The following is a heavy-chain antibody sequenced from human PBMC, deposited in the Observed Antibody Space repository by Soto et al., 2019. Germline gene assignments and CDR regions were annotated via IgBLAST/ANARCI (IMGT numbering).Heavy chain of an antibody. CDR2: ISPNSGDT. D-gene: IGHD3-16*01. CDR3: ARDHGGTWFDP. V-gene: IGHV1-2*02. J-gene: IGHJ5*01. Sequence: QVQLVQSGAEVKKPGASVKVSCEASGYPFTAYYIHWMRQAPGQGLEWMGWISPNSGDTKYAQKFQGRVTMIRDTSISTADMERTSLRSDDTAVYYCARDHGGTWFDPWGQGTLVTVSS. CDR1: GYPFTAYY.